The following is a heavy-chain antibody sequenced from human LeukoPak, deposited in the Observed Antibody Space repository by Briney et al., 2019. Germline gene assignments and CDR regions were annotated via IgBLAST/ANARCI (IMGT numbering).Heavy chain of an antibody. CDR2: MNPNSGNT. CDR1: GYTFTSYD. J-gene: IGHJ4*02. V-gene: IGHV1-8*03. D-gene: IGHD3-3*01. CDR3: ARYQYDFWSGYSDY. Sequence: ASVKVSCKASGYTFTSYDINWVRQATGQGLEWMGWMNPNSGNTGYAQKFQGRVTITRNTSISTAYMELSSLRSEDTAVYYRARYQYDFWSGYSDYWGQGTLVTVSS.